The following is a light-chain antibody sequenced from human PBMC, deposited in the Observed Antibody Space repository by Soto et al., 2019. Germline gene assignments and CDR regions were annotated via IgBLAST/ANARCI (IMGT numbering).Light chain of an antibody. CDR3: QQYNNWHPWT. CDR1: QSVSSN. J-gene: IGKJ1*01. V-gene: IGKV3-15*01. CDR2: GAS. Sequence: EIVMTQSPATLSVSPGERATLSCRASQSVSSNLAWYQQKPGQAPRLLIYGASTRATGITARFSGSGSGTEFTLTISILQSEDFAVYYCQQYNNWHPWTFGQGTKVEIK.